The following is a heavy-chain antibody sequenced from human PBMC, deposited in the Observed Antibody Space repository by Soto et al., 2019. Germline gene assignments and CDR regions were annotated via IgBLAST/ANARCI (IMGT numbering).Heavy chain of an antibody. CDR2: ISWNSGSI. CDR1: GFTFDDYA. J-gene: IGHJ3*02. V-gene: IGHV3-9*01. D-gene: IGHD3-22*01. CDR3: AKFDSSGYYYAFDI. Sequence: GGSLRLSCAASGFTFDDYAMHWVRQAPGKGLEWVSGISWNSGSIGYADSVKGRFTISRDNAKNSLYLQMNSLRAEDTALYYCAKFDSSGYYYAFDIWGQGTMVNVSS.